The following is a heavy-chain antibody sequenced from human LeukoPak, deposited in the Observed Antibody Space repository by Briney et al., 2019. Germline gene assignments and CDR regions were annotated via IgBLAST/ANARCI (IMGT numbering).Heavy chain of an antibody. CDR3: ARVGSYYDMDV. CDR1: GFTVSSKY. CDR2: IESGGST. V-gene: IGHV3-53*01. Sequence: GGSLRLSCAASGFTVSSKYMNWVRQAPGKGLEWVSVIESGGSTYYADSVKGRFTVCRDNFQNTLYLQMNSLRAEDTAVYYCARVGSYYDMDVWGQGTTVTVSS. J-gene: IGHJ6*02. D-gene: IGHD3-10*01.